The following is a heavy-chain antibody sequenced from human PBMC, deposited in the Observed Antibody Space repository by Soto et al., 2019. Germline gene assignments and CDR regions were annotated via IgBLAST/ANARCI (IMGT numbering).Heavy chain of an antibody. D-gene: IGHD5-12*01. CDR3: ARVYTYGYGFDY. CDR2: ISSSSNLI. Sequence: PGGSLRLSCPASGFTFSSYSMNWVRQAPGKGLEWVSSISSSSNLIYYADSLKGRFTVSRDNAKNSLFLQVNSLRAEDTAVYYCARVYTYGYGFDYWGQGTLVTVSS. CDR1: GFTFSSYS. V-gene: IGHV3-21*03. J-gene: IGHJ4*02.